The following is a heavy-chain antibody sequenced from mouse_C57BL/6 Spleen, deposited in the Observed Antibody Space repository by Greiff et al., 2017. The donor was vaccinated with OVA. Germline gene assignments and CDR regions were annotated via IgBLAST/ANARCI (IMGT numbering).Heavy chain of an antibody. J-gene: IGHJ2*01. D-gene: IGHD2-4*01. CDR2: INYDGSST. V-gene: IGHV5-16*01. CDR3: AREGDYDGFDY. CDR1: GFTFSDYY. Sequence: EVQLVESEGGLVQPGSSMKLSCTASGFTFSDYYMAWVRQVPEKGLEWVANINYDGSSTYYLDSLKSRFIISRDNAKNILYLQMSSLKSEDTATYYCAREGDYDGFDYWGQGTTLTVSS.